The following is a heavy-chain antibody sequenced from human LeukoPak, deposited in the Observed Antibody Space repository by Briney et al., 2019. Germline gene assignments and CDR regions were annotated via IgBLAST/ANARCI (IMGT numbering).Heavy chain of an antibody. J-gene: IGHJ4*02. CDR2: IIPIFGTA. D-gene: IGHD1-1*01. CDR1: GYTFTSYY. CDR3: ARGPELERFDY. Sequence: SVKVSCKASGYTFTSYYMHWVRQAPGQGLEWMGGIIPIFGTANYAQKFQGRVTITTDESTSTAYMELSSLRSEDTAVYYCARGPELERFDYWGQGTLVTVSS. V-gene: IGHV1-69*05.